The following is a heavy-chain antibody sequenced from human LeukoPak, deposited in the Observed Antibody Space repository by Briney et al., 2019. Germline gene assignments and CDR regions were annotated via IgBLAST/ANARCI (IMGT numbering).Heavy chain of an antibody. CDR1: GFTFSSYE. Sequence: GGSLRLSCAASGFTFSSYEMNWVRQAPGKGLEWVSYISSSGSTIYYADSVKGRFTISRDNAKNSLYLQMNSLRAEDTAVYYCARESYRGYYFDYWGQGTLVTVSS. CDR2: ISSSGSTI. D-gene: IGHD1-26*01. CDR3: ARESYRGYYFDY. V-gene: IGHV3-48*03. J-gene: IGHJ4*02.